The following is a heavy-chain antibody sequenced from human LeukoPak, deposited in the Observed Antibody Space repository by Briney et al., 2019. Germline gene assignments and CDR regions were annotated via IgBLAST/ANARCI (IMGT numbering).Heavy chain of an antibody. D-gene: IGHD3-10*02. J-gene: IGHJ6*02. V-gene: IGHV3-74*01. CDR3: ARDLGHSILSITMVGSRRGMDV. Sequence: GGSLRLSCAASGFTFSSYWMHWVRQAPGKGLVWVSRINTDGSSTSYADSVKGRFTISRDNAKNSLYLQMNSLRAEDTAVYYCARDLGHSILSITMVGSRRGMDVWGQGTTVTVSS. CDR1: GFTFSSYW. CDR2: INTDGSST.